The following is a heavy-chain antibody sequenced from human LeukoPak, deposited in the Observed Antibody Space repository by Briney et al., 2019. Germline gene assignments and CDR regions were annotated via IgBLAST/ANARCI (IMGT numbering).Heavy chain of an antibody. Sequence: PGGSLRLSCAASGFTFSDYYMSWTRQAPGKGLEWVSYISSSGSTIYYADSVKGRFTISRDNAKNSLYLQMNSLRAEDTAVYYCARDKEAVAGPYDYWGQGTLVTVSS. J-gene: IGHJ4*02. V-gene: IGHV3-11*01. CDR1: GFTFSDYY. D-gene: IGHD6-19*01. CDR3: ARDKEAVAGPYDY. CDR2: ISSSGSTI.